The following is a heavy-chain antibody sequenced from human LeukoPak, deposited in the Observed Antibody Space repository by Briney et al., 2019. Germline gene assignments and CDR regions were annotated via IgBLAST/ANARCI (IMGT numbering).Heavy chain of an antibody. CDR2: ISSYNCNT. CDR1: GYTFTSYG. Sequence: ASVKVSYKASGYTFTSYGISWVRQAPGQGREGMGWISSYNCNTNYPQKLQGRVTMTTDTSTSTAYMELRSLSSDDTAVYYCAGRSGYGDLVYWGQGTLVTVSS. D-gene: IGHD4-17*01. V-gene: IGHV1-18*01. CDR3: AGRSGYGDLVY. J-gene: IGHJ4*02.